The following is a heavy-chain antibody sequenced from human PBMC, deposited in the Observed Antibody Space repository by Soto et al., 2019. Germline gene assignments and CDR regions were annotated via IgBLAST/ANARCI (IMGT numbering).Heavy chain of an antibody. Sequence: QVQLVQSGAEVKKPGASVQVSCKASGYTFTTYDINWVRQATGQRLEWVGWMNPQSGYTGFAQKFQGRVSMTRDTSINTAYMELSSLRSEDRAVYYCVRVFGRIDYWGQGTLVTVSS. J-gene: IGHJ4*02. CDR3: VRVFGRIDY. CDR2: MNPQSGYT. V-gene: IGHV1-8*01. D-gene: IGHD3-10*02. CDR1: GYTFTTYD.